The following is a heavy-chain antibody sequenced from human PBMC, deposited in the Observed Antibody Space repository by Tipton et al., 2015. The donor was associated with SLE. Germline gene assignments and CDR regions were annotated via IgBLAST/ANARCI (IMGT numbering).Heavy chain of an antibody. D-gene: IGHD3-10*01. CDR3: ARQPYYASPFKY. Sequence: TLSLTCTVSGGSINSRYWSWIRQPPGKGLEWIGYFYGGSTSYNPSLRGRVTISGDTSKNQFSLTLNSVTAADTAVYVCARQPYYASPFKYWGQGTLITVSS. CDR2: FYGGST. V-gene: IGHV4-59*08. J-gene: IGHJ4*02. CDR1: GGSINSRY.